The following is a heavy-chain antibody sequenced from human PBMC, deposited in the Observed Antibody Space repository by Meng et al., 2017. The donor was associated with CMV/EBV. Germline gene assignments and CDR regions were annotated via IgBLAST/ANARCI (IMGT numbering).Heavy chain of an antibody. Sequence: GGSLRPSCAASGFTFDDYAMHWVRQAPGKGLEWVSGISWNSGSIGYADSVKGRFTISRDNAKNSLYLQMNSLRAEDTALYYCAKDRGSWYGGLDYWGQGTLVTVSS. CDR2: ISWNSGSI. D-gene: IGHD6-13*01. CDR1: GFTFDDYA. V-gene: IGHV3-9*01. J-gene: IGHJ4*02. CDR3: AKDRGSWYGGLDY.